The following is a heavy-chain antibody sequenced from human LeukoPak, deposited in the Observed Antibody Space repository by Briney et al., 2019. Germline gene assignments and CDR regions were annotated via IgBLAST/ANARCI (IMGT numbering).Heavy chain of an antibody. Sequence: SQTLSLTCTVSGGSISSGAYYWNWIRQHPGKGLEWIGYIYYSGSTYYNPSLKSRVTMSVDTSKNQFSLKLSSVTAADTAVYYCAREVIEDWFDPGGQGTLVTVSS. J-gene: IGHJ5*02. CDR1: GGSISSGAYY. D-gene: IGHD2/OR15-2a*01. V-gene: IGHV4-31*03. CDR3: AREVIEDWFDP. CDR2: IYYSGST.